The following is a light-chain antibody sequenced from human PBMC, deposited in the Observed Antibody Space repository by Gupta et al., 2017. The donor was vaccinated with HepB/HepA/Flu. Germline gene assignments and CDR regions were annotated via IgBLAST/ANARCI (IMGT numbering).Light chain of an antibody. V-gene: IGKV1-9*01. Sequence: DIQLTQSPSFLSASVGDRVTITCRASQDLRSYLAWYQQRPGKAPNLLIYAASTLQSGVPSRISGSESGTEFTLTISSLQPEDFATYYCQQLNSYPLTFGGGTKVEIK. J-gene: IGKJ4*01. CDR1: QDLRSY. CDR3: QQLNSYPLT. CDR2: AAS.